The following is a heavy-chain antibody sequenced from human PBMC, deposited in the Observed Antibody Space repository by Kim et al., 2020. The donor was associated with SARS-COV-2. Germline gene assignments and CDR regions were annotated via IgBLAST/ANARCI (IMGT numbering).Heavy chain of an antibody. Sequence: SETLSLTCAVYGGSFSGYYWSWIRQPPGKGLEWIGEINHSGSTNYNPSLKSRVTISVDTSKNQFSLKLSSVTAADTAVYYCASLSPYGGKFDYWGQGTLVTVSS. V-gene: IGHV4-34*01. J-gene: IGHJ4*02. CDR1: GGSFSGYY. D-gene: IGHD4-17*01. CDR3: ASLSPYGGKFDY. CDR2: INHSGST.